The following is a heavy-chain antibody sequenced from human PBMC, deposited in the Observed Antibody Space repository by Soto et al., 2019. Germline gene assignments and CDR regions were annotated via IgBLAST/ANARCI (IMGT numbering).Heavy chain of an antibody. CDR3: ASVGRGRVRYYGGFDY. J-gene: IGHJ4*02. V-gene: IGHV1-3*01. CDR1: GYTFTSYA. Sequence: QVQLVQSGAEVKKPGASVKVSCKASGYTFTSYAMHWVLQAPGQRLEWRGWINAGNVNTKYSQKFQGRVTITRDTSASTAYMELSSLRCEDTAVYYCASVGRGRVRYYGGFDYLGQGALVTVSS. D-gene: IGHD1-26*01. CDR2: INAGNVNT.